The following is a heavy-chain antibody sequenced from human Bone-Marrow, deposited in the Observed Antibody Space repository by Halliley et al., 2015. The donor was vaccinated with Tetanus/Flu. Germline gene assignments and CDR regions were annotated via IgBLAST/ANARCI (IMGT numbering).Heavy chain of an antibody. V-gene: IGHV3-33*06. D-gene: IGHD6-6*01. Sequence: SLRLSCAASGFTFSHFGMHWVRQAPGKGLEWVAVIWYDGSNKYYADSVKGRFTISRDNSKNTLFLQMNSLRAEDTGVYYCVKFSPSLLPQYGMDVWGQGTTVTVSS. J-gene: IGHJ6*02. CDR3: VKFSPSLLPQYGMDV. CDR1: GFTFSHFG. CDR2: IWYDGSNK.